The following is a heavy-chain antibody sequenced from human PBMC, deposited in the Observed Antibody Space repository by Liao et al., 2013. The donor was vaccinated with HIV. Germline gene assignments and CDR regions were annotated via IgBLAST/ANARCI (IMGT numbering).Heavy chain of an antibody. CDR1: GGSISSTAFY. Sequence: QLQLHESGPGLVKPSETLSLTCTVSGGSISSTAFYWAWIRQSPGKGLEWIGRIYASGSTNYNPSLKSRVTMSVDTSKNQLALKLSSVTAADTAVYYCARDFTLGGDAFDIWGQGTMVTVSS. D-gene: IGHD3-16*01. CDR3: ARDFTLGGDAFDI. J-gene: IGHJ3*02. V-gene: IGHV4-39*07. CDR2: IYASGST.